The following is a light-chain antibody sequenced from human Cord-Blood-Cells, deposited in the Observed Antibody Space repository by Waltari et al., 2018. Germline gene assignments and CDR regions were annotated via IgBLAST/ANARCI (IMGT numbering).Light chain of an antibody. CDR3: QQYYSTPRT. J-gene: IGKJ1*01. V-gene: IGKV4-1*01. CDR1: QSVLYSSNNKNY. CDR2: WAC. Sequence: DIVMTQSPDSLAVSLGERATINCKSSQSVLYSSNNKNYLAWYQQKPGQPPKLLIYWACTRESGVPDRFSGSGSGTDFTLTISSRQAEDVAVYYCQQYYSTPRTFGQGTKVEIK.